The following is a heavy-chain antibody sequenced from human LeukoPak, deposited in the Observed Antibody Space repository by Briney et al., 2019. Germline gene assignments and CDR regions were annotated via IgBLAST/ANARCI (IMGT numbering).Heavy chain of an antibody. CDR3: AKDIGVGALGFDY. CDR2: ISWDSGSI. Sequence: PGGSLRLSCATSGFTFDDYAMHWVRQAPGKGLEWVSGISWDSGSIGYADSVKGRFTISRDNAKHSLYLQMNSLKAEDMALYYCAKDIGVGALGFDYWGQGTLVTVSS. J-gene: IGHJ4*02. V-gene: IGHV3-9*03. D-gene: IGHD1-26*01. CDR1: GFTFDDYA.